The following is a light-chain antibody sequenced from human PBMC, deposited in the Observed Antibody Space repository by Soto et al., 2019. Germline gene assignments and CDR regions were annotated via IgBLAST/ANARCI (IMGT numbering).Light chain of an antibody. V-gene: IGLV1-51*02. Sequence: QSVLTQPTSVSAAPGQKFTISCSGSSSNIGNNYVSWYQQLPGTAPKLLIYENNKRPSGIPDRFSGSKSGTSATLGITGLQTGDEADYYCGTWDSSLSAVVFGGGTKLTVL. CDR2: ENN. CDR1: SSNIGNNY. J-gene: IGLJ2*01. CDR3: GTWDSSLSAVV.